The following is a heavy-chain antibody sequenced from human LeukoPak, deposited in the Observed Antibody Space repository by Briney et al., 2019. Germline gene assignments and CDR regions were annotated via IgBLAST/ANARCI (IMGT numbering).Heavy chain of an antibody. J-gene: IGHJ4*02. D-gene: IGHD6-19*01. CDR1: GFTFSSYG. V-gene: IGHV3-30*02. CDR3: AKDRGSGWYLLGY. CDR2: IRYDGSNK. Sequence: GGSLRLXCAASGFTFSSYGMHWVRQAPGKGLEWVAFIRYDGSNKYYADSVKGRFTISRDNSKNTLYLQMNSLRAEDTAVYYCAKDRGSGWYLLGYWGQGTLVTVSS.